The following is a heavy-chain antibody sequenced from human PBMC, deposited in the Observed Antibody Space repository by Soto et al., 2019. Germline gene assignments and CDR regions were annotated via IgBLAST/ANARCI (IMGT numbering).Heavy chain of an antibody. J-gene: IGHJ4*02. CDR3: ARLEGLATISYYFDF. CDR1: DDSINSDKYY. Sequence: SETLSLTCSVSDDSINSDKYYWGLIRQPPGKGLEWIGSIYYRGNAYYNPSLQTRGTISLDKSKSQFSLKLNSVTAADSAVYFCARLEGLATISYYFDFWGQGALVTVSS. CDR2: IYYRGNA. D-gene: IGHD3-9*01. V-gene: IGHV4-39*01.